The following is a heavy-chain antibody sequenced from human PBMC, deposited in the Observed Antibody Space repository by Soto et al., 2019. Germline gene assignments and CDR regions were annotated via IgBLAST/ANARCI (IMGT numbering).Heavy chain of an antibody. J-gene: IGHJ5*02. D-gene: IGHD1-26*01. CDR1: KFSFSGYW. CDR2: INSDGSVT. V-gene: IGHV3-74*01. Sequence: QLVESGGGLVQPGGSLRLSCAASKFSFSGYWMHWVRQAPGKGLMWVSRINSDGSVTTYADSVKGRFTISRDNAKNTVFLQINSLRAEDTAVYYCARVATGSYDWFDPWGQGTLVTVSS. CDR3: ARVATGSYDWFDP.